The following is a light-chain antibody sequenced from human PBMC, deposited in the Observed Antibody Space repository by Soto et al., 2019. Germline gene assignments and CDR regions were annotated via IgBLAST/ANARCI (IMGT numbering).Light chain of an antibody. V-gene: IGLV2-11*01. Sequence: QSVLTQPRSVSGSPGQSVTISCTGTSSDVGAHNYVSWYQQHPGKAPKLIIYDVTKWPSGVPDRFSGSKSGNTASLTISGPQADDEADYYCFSYAGTSSSYVFGTGTKVTVL. J-gene: IGLJ1*01. CDR1: SSDVGAHNY. CDR2: DVT. CDR3: FSYAGTSSSYV.